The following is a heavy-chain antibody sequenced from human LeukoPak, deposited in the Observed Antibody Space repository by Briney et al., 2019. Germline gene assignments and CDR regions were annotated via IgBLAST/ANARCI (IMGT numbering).Heavy chain of an antibody. CDR3: ARHVVALGFDY. Sequence: PGGSLRLSCAASGFTFSSYGMNWVRQAPGKGLEWVSYISSSSSTIYYADSVKGRFTISRDNAKNSLYLQMNSLRAEDTAVYYCARHVVALGFDYWGQGTLVTVSS. J-gene: IGHJ4*02. V-gene: IGHV3-48*04. CDR1: GFTFSSYG. CDR2: ISSSSSTI. D-gene: IGHD3-22*01.